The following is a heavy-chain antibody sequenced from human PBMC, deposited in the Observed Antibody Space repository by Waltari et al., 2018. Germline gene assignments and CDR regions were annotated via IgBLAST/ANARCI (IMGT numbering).Heavy chain of an antibody. CDR3: ARVAVEENSSGWYPRGNFDY. J-gene: IGHJ4*02. D-gene: IGHD6-19*01. CDR2: IYSGGST. CDR1: GFTVSSNY. V-gene: IGHV3-53*01. Sequence: EVQLVESGGGLIQPGGSLRLSCAASGFTVSSNYMSWVRQAPGKGLEWVSVIYSGGSTYYADSVKGRFTISRDNSKNTLYLQMNSLRAEDTAVYYCARVAVEENSSGWYPRGNFDYWGQGTLVTVSS.